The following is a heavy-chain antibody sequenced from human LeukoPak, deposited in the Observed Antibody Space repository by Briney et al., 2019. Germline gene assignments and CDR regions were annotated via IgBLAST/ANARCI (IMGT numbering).Heavy chain of an antibody. CDR1: GGSISGGGYS. CDR3: ARGYFDWLLYYDY. J-gene: IGHJ4*02. V-gene: IGHV4-30-2*01. D-gene: IGHD3-9*01. Sequence: SQTLSLTCAVSGGSISGGGYSWSWIRQPPGKGLEWIGYIYHSGSTYYNPSLKSRVTISVDRSKNQFSLKLSSVTAADTAVYYCARGYFDWLLYYDYWGQGTLVTVSS. CDR2: IYHSGST.